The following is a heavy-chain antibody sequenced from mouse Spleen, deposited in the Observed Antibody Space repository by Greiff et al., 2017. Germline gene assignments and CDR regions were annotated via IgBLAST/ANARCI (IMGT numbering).Heavy chain of an antibody. Sequence: EVHLVESGPGLVKPSQSLSLTCSVTGYSITSGYYWKWIRQFPGNKLEWMGYISYDGSNNYNPSLKNRISITRDTSKNQFFLKLNSVTTEDTATYYCARDYDSYYAMDYWGQGTSVTVSS. V-gene: IGHV3-6*02. D-gene: IGHD2-4*01. CDR1: GYSITSGYY. CDR2: ISYDGSN. J-gene: IGHJ4*01. CDR3: ARDYDSYYAMDY.